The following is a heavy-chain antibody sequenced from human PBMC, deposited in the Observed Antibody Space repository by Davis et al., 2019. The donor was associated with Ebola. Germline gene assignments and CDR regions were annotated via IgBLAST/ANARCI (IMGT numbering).Heavy chain of an antibody. J-gene: IGHJ2*01. V-gene: IGHV4-4*09. Sequence: SETLSLTCTVSGGSISGYYWSWIRQPPGKGLEWLGYISDTGRTNYSPSLDSPVAMSVDTSKNQLSLRVVSVTAADTAVYFCARYKLRSGSAWYFDLWGRGTLVTVS. CDR3: ARYKLRSGSAWYFDL. D-gene: IGHD2-8*02. CDR2: ISDTGRT. CDR1: GGSISGYY.